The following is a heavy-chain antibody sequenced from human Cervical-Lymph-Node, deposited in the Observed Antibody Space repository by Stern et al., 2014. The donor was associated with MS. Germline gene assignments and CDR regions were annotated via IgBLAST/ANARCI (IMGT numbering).Heavy chain of an antibody. Sequence: QVQLVQWGAGLLKPSETLSLTCGVYGGSFSGYYWNWIRQPPGKGLEWIGEINHSEGTNYNPSLKSRLTISVDTSKNQFSLKLSSVTAADTAVYFCARGRVLLRRDAFDIWAHGTMVTVSS. J-gene: IGHJ3*02. D-gene: IGHD1-26*01. V-gene: IGHV4-34*01. CDR3: ARGRVLLRRDAFDI. CDR1: GGSFSGYY. CDR2: INHSEGT.